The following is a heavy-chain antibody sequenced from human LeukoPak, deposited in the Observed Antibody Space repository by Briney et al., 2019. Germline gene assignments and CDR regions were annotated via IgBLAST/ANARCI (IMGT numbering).Heavy chain of an antibody. D-gene: IGHD6-13*01. V-gene: IGHV4-59*01. J-gene: IGHJ4*02. CDR1: GGSISSYY. CDR2: IYYSGST. Sequence: SETLSLTCTVSGGSISSYYWSWIRQPPGKGLEWIGYIYYSGSTNYNPSLKSRVTISVDTSKNQFPLKLSSVTAADTAVYYCARASGTGYSSSWPRPIDYWGQGTLVTVSS. CDR3: ARASGTGYSSSWPRPIDY.